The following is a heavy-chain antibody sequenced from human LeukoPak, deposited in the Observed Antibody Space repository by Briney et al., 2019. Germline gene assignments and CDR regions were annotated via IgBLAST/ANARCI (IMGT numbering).Heavy chain of an antibody. CDR3: ARVISVAGLDV. J-gene: IGHJ6*02. CDR1: GFTVSSNY. Sequence: GGSLRLSCAASGFTVSSNYMSWVRQAPGKGLEWVPVIYSGGSTYYADSVKGRFTISRDNSKNTLYLQMNSLRAEDTAVYYCARVISVAGLDVWGQGTTVTVSS. D-gene: IGHD6-19*01. V-gene: IGHV3-53*01. CDR2: IYSGGST.